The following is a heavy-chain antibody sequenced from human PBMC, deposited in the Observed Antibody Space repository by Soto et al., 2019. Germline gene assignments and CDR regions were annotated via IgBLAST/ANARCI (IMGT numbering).Heavy chain of an antibody. CDR2: FTAAGRNT. Sequence: GGSLRLSCAASGFTFSDFAMSWVRKAPGKGLEWVSTFTAAGRNTFYADSVKGRFTISRDNSKSTLYLHVNSLRVDDTAVYYCAKTAGRHLPKPFHVWGHGTLVTVSS. D-gene: IGHD6-25*01. J-gene: IGHJ1*01. V-gene: IGHV3-23*01. CDR3: AKTAGRHLPKPFHV. CDR1: GFTFSDFA.